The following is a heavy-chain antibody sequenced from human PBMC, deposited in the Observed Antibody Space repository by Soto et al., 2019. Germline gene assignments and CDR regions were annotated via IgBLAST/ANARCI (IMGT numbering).Heavy chain of an antibody. CDR1: GGSISSYY. Sequence: SETLSLTCTVSGGSISSYYCSWIRQPPGKGLEWIGYIYYSGSTNYNPSLKSRVTTSVDTSKNQFSLKLSYVTAADTAVYYCARSSSTSCYLPIYYYGMDVRRQRHTVP. D-gene: IGHD2-2*01. J-gene: IGHJ6*02. CDR2: IYYSGST. V-gene: IGHV4-59*01. CDR3: ARSSSTSCYLPIYYYGMDV.